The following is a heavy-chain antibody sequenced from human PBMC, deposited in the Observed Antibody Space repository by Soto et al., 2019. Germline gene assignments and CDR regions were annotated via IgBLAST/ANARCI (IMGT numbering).Heavy chain of an antibody. CDR1: GFALDTYA. D-gene: IGHD2-2*01. CDR3: AKAVEAAYYYHYYGMDV. V-gene: IGHV3-30-3*01. Sequence: GGSLRLSCEASGFALDTYAMHWVRQAPGKGLEWVALISSDGTKKHLADSVKGRFTTSRDNSKSFVYLQMKSVRGEDTAVYYCAKAVEAAYYYHYYGMDVWGQGTTVTVSS. J-gene: IGHJ6*02. CDR2: ISSDGTKK.